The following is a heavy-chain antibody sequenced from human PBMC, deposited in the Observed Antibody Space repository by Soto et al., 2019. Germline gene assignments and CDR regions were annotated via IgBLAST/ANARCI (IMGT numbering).Heavy chain of an antibody. CDR3: AREGPPIRALNPSEYFQR. Sequence: QLQLQESSPGLVKPSETLSLTCTVSGDSISTRSNYWGWIRQPPGKGLEWIGSIYYSGGTYYNPSLKSRVTISVDTSKNQFSLRLSSVTAADTAVYYCAREGPPIRALNPSEYFQRWVQGTLVTVSS. CDR2: IYYSGGT. J-gene: IGHJ1*01. D-gene: IGHD1-26*01. CDR1: GDSISTRSNY. V-gene: IGHV4-39*02.